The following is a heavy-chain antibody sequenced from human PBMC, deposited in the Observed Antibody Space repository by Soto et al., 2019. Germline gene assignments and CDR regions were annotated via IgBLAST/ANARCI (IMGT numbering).Heavy chain of an antibody. CDR1: GYTLTELS. Sequence: ASVKVSCQVSGYTLTELSMHWVRQAPGKGLEWMGGFDPEDGETIYAQKFQGRVTMTEDTSTDTAYMELSSLRSEDTAVYYCATSFLEWLLSYPYGMDVWGQGTTVTVSS. D-gene: IGHD3-3*02. CDR2: FDPEDGET. V-gene: IGHV1-24*01. CDR3: ATSFLEWLLSYPYGMDV. J-gene: IGHJ6*02.